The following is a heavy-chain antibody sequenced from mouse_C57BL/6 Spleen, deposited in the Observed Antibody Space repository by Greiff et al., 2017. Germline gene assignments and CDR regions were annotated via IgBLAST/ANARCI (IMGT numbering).Heavy chain of an antibody. CDR3: SSVYYGSSYRYFDV. CDR1: GFTFSDAW. D-gene: IGHD1-1*01. CDR2: IRNKANNHAT. J-gene: IGHJ1*03. V-gene: IGHV6-6*01. Sequence: EVKVVESGGGLVQPGGSMKLSCAASGFTFSDAWMDWVRQSPEKGLEWVAEIRNKANNHATYYAESVKGRFTIYRDEYKGSVYLQMHSLRAVDKGIYDCSSVYYGSSYRYFDVWGTGTTVTVSS.